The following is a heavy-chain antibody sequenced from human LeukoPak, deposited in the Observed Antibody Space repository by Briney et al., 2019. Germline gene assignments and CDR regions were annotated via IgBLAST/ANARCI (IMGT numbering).Heavy chain of an antibody. Sequence: SQTLSLTCTVSGASVSATNYYWSWIRQPPGKGLEWIGYIYYSGSTNYNPSLKSRVTISVDTSKNQFSLKLSSVTAADTAVYYCARAGDSSGWYVKNWFDPWGQGTLVTVSS. CDR1: GASVSATNYY. V-gene: IGHV4-61*01. D-gene: IGHD6-19*01. J-gene: IGHJ5*02. CDR2: IYYSGST. CDR3: ARAGDSSGWYVKNWFDP.